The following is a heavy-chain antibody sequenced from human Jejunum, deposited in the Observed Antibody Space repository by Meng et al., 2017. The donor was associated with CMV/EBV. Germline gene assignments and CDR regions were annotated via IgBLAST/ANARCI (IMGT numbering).Heavy chain of an antibody. V-gene: IGHV4-59*01. J-gene: IGHJ4*02. CDR3: ARDSGVSY. CDR2: IFSNGTT. CDR1: GASMSPYS. D-gene: IGHD5/OR15-5a*01. Sequence: QSLTFPVSGASMSPYSWSWIRQSPGKGLELLVYIFSNGTTNYNPSLKSRLTLSIDTSKRQYSLSLNSVTAADTAVYFCARDSGVSYWGQGTLVTVSS.